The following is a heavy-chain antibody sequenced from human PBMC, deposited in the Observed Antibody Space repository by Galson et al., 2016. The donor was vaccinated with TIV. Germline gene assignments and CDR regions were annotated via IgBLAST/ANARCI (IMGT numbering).Heavy chain of an antibody. D-gene: IGHD3-22*01. CDR1: GFTFSSHA. CDR3: AKAPSSGFSYYYGLDV. V-gene: IGHV3-23*01. CDR2: ISAGGGST. Sequence: SLRLSCAASGFTFSSHAMTWVRQPPGKGLEWFSAISAGGGSTYYADSVQGRFTISRDNSKNTQYLQMNSLRAEDTAIYYCAKAPSSGFSYYYGLDVWGQGTTVTVSS. J-gene: IGHJ6*02.